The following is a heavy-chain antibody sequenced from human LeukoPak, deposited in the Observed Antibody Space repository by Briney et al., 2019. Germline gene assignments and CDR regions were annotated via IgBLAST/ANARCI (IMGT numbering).Heavy chain of an antibody. CDR3: ARYSSGWSFDY. Sequence: SETLSLTCSVSDGSTTGYYWSWIRQPPGKGLEWIAYVYYTGRTLYNPSLESRVTISVDTSKTQFSLKLSSVTAADTAVYYCARYSSGWSFDYWGQGTLVTVSS. CDR1: DGSTTGYY. J-gene: IGHJ4*02. V-gene: IGHV4-59*01. D-gene: IGHD6-19*01. CDR2: VYYTGRT.